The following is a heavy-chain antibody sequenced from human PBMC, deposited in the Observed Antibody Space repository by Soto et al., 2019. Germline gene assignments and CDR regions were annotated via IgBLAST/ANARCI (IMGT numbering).Heavy chain of an antibody. D-gene: IGHD3-3*02. J-gene: IGHJ6*02. CDR3: AAAVAARIFGLGGYGMDV. CDR2: IYSGGST. Sequence: EVQLVETGGGLIQPGGSLRLSCAASGFAVSSNYMSWVRQAPGKGLEWVSVIYSGGSTYYADSVKGRFTISRDNSKNTLYLQMNSLRAEDTAVYYCAAAVAARIFGLGGYGMDVWGQGTTVTVSS. V-gene: IGHV3-53*02. CDR1: GFAVSSNY.